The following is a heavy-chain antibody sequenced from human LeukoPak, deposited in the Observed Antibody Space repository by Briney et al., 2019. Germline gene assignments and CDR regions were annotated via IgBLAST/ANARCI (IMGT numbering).Heavy chain of an antibody. J-gene: IGHJ4*02. V-gene: IGHV4-59*01. D-gene: IGHD2-15*01. CDR2: IYYSGTT. CDR1: GGSISGYS. CDR3: ARYSDPPRYFDY. Sequence: PSETLSLTCTVSGGSISGYSWSWIRQPPGKGLEWIGYIYYSGTTNYNPSLKSRVTISVDTSNNQFSLRLTSVTAGDTAVYYCARYSDPPRYFDYWGQGTLVTVSS.